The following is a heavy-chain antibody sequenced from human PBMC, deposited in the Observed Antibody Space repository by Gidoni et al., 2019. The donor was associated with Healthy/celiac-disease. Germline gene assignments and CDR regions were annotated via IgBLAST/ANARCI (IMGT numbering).Heavy chain of an antibody. D-gene: IGHD2-21*01. CDR3: ARERVAYCGGDCSTGYFQH. V-gene: IGHV1-46*01. CDR1: GYTFTSYY. J-gene: IGHJ1*01. Sequence: QVQLVQSGAEVKKPGASVKVSCKASGYTFTSYYMHWVRQAPGQGLEWMGIINPSGGSTSYAQKFQGRVTMTRDTSTSTVYMELSSLRSEDTAVYYCARERVAYCGGDCSTGYFQHWGQGTLVTVSS. CDR2: INPSGGST.